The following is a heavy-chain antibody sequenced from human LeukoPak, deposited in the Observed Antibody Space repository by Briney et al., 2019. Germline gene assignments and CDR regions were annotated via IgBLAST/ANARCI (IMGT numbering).Heavy chain of an antibody. Sequence: GGSLRLSCAASGFTFSSYAMSWVREAPGKRLEWVSAISGSGGSTYYADSVKGRFTISRDNSKNTLYLQMNSLRAEDTAVYYCAKFHIVVVNGYFDYWGQGTLVTVSS. CDR3: AKFHIVVVNGYFDY. CDR1: GFTFSSYA. J-gene: IGHJ4*02. V-gene: IGHV3-23*01. CDR2: ISGSGGST. D-gene: IGHD2-21*01.